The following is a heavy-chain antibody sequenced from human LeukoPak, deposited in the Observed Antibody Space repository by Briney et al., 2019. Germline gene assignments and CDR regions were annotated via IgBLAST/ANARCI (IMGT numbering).Heavy chain of an antibody. CDR2: ISSTSDFI. V-gene: IGHV3-21*01. D-gene: IGHD6-13*01. CDR1: GFTFRANT. CDR3: AKAGRFTSSWSYDY. J-gene: IGHJ4*02. Sequence: GGSLRLSCAASGFTFRANTMNWVRQAPGKGLECGSSISSTSDFIFYADSVKRRFTIPRDNAKNSLSLQMTSQRAEDTAVYYCAKAGRFTSSWSYDYWGQGTLVTVSS.